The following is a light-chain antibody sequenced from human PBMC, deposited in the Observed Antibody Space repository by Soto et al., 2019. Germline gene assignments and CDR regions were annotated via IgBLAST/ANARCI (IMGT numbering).Light chain of an antibody. J-gene: IGKJ5*01. Sequence: DIQMTQSPSSVSASVGDRVTITCRASQGIISWLAWYQQKPGKAPKLLIYASSSLQSGVPSRFSGSGSGTDFTLTISSLQPEDFATYYCQQANSFPPFGQGTRLEIK. CDR1: QGIISW. V-gene: IGKV1D-12*01. CDR3: QQANSFPP. CDR2: ASS.